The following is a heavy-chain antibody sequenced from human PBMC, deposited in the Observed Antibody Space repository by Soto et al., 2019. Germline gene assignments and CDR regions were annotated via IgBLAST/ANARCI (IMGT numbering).Heavy chain of an antibody. CDR2: IDLSGTKT. CDR3: KKARVTDGNYSFDY. V-gene: IGHV3-23*05. CDR1: GFSFSDYS. J-gene: IGHJ4*02. Sequence: RLSCAASGFSFSDYSMNWVRQAPGKGLEWVSFIDLSGTKTYYRDSVKGRFTIFKDKSINTVYLQMNSLTVEDAAVYYCKKARVTDGNYSFDYCGQGGLFTVSS. D-gene: IGHD4-4*01.